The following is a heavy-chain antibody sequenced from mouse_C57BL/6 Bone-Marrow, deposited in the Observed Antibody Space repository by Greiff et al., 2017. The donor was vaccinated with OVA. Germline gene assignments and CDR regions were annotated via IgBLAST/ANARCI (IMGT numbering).Heavy chain of an antibody. CDR2: ISSGSSTI. CDR3: ARAYYYYGSSYRYFDY. V-gene: IGHV5-17*01. J-gene: IGHJ2*01. CDR1: GFTFSDYG. D-gene: IGHD1-1*01. Sequence: EVKVVDSGGGLVKPGGSLKLSCAASGFTFSDYGMHWVRQAPEKGLEWVAYISSGSSTIYYADTVKGRFTISRDNAKNTLFLQMTSLRSEDTAMYYCARAYYYYGSSYRYFDYWGQGTTLTVSS.